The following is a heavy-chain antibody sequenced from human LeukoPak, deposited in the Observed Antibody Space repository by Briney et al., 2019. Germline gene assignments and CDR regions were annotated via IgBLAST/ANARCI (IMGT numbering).Heavy chain of an antibody. D-gene: IGHD3-10*01. Sequence: TGGSLRLSCAASGFTFSSYGMHWVRQAPGKGLEWVAVISYDGSNKYYADSVKGRFTFSRDNSKNTLSLQMNSLRAEDTAVYYCAKDNYGSGRGRFDYWGREPRSPSPQ. CDR1: GFTFSSYG. CDR2: ISYDGSNK. J-gene: IGHJ4*02. CDR3: AKDNYGSGRGRFDY. V-gene: IGHV3-30*18.